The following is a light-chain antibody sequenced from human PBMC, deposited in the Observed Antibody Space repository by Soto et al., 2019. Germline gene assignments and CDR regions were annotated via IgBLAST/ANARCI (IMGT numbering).Light chain of an antibody. CDR3: QQYGSSGT. V-gene: IGKV3-20*01. CDR1: QSVSNNY. J-gene: IGKJ1*01. CDR2: FAS. Sequence: EIVLTQSPGTLSLSPVERATLSCRASQSVSNNYLAWYQQKPGQAPRLLIYFASNRATGIPDRFSGSGSGTDFTLTISRLEPEDFAVYYCQQYGSSGTFGQGTKVDIK.